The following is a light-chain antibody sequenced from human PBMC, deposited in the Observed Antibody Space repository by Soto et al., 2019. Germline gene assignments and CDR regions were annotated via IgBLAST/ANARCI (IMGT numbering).Light chain of an antibody. J-gene: IGKJ1*01. CDR2: KAS. Sequence: DIQMTQSPSTLSVSVRDRVTITCLASQSISSWLAWYQQKPGKAPKLLIYKASSLESGVPSRFSGSGSGTEFTLTISSLQPDDFATYYCQQYNSYSRTFGQGTKVDIK. V-gene: IGKV1-5*03. CDR1: QSISSW. CDR3: QQYNSYSRT.